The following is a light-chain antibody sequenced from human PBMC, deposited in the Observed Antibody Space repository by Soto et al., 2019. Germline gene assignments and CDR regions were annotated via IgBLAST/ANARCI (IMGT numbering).Light chain of an antibody. Sequence: QLVLTQPPSVSGAPGQRVTISCTGSSSNIGAGYDVHWYQQLPGTAPKLLIYGNSNRPSGVPDRFSGSKSGTSASLAITGLQAEDEADYSCQSYDSSLSGYVFGTGTQLTVL. V-gene: IGLV1-40*01. CDR1: SSNIGAGYD. J-gene: IGLJ1*01. CDR2: GNS. CDR3: QSYDSSLSGYV.